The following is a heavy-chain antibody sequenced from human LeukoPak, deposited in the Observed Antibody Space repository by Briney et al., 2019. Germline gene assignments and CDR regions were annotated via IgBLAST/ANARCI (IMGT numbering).Heavy chain of an antibody. CDR2: IYTSGST. J-gene: IGHJ4*02. V-gene: IGHV4-61*02. CDR3: ATSPQGYWGFDY. CDR1: GGSISSGSYY. Sequence: SETLSLTCTVSGGSISSGSYYWSWIQQPAGKGLEWIGRIYTSGSTNYNPSLKSRVTISVDTSKNQFSLKLSSVTAADTAVYYCATSPQGYWGFDYWGQGTLVTVSS. D-gene: IGHD2-8*02.